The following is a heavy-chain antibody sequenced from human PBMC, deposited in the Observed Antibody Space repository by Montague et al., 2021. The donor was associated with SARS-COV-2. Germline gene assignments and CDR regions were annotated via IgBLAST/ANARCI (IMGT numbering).Heavy chain of an antibody. Sequence: SETLSLTRDVYGGSFSSYWSWIRQPPGRGLEWVGQISHGGGTNYNPSLKSRVTISVDTSKNQVSLKLSSVTAADTAVYYCASHCGGGRCYFGMDVWGQGTTVTVSS. CDR1: GGSFSSY. CDR2: ISHGGGT. J-gene: IGHJ6*02. CDR3: ASHCGGGRCYFGMDV. D-gene: IGHD2-15*01. V-gene: IGHV4-34*01.